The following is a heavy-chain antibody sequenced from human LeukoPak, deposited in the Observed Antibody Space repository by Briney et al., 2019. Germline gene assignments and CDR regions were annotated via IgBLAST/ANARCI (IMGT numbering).Heavy chain of an antibody. J-gene: IGHJ4*02. Sequence: ASVKVSCKASGYTFTGYYMLWVRQAPGQGLEWMGWINPNTGGTNSPQKFQGRVTITRDTSISTAYMGLSSLRSDDTAVYYCARDERTGNSLFDYWGQGTLVTVSS. V-gene: IGHV1-2*02. D-gene: IGHD1-1*01. CDR2: INPNTGGT. CDR3: ARDERTGNSLFDY. CDR1: GYTFTGYY.